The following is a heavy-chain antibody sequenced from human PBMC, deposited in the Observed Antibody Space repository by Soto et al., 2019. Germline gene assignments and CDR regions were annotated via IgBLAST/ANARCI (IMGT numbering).Heavy chain of an antibody. J-gene: IGHJ6*02. CDR3: ARQGFGPLHGLVDV. Sequence: QVQLQESGPGLVKPSETLSLSCTVSGGSISSYYWSWFRQSPGKRMEWIGYVHHSWGSSYNPSLQSRVAISLDTSKSKFSLKVTSVTATVTAVYYCARQGFGPLHGLVDVWGQGTTVTVSS. CDR2: VHHSWGS. V-gene: IGHV4-59*08. D-gene: IGHD3-10*01. CDR1: GGSISSYY.